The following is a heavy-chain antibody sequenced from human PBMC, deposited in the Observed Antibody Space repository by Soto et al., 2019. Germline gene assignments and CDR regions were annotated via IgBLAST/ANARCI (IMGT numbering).Heavy chain of an antibody. CDR2: IKQDGTEK. V-gene: IGHV3-7*01. Sequence: EVQLVESGGGLVQPGGSLRLSCAASGFTFSTYWMSWVRRTPGKGLEWVANIKQDGTEKYYVDSVRGRLTVSRDNAKSSLYLQMNSLRVEYTAVYYCTTSPHRDSERVFVWGQGTAVTVS. D-gene: IGHD1-26*01. J-gene: IGHJ6*02. CDR3: TTSPHRDSERVFV. CDR1: GFTFSTYW.